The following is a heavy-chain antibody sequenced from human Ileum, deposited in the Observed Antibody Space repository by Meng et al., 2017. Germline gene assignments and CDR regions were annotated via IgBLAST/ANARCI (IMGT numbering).Heavy chain of an antibody. CDR3: ASGTPGRSYCDY. CDR1: SYTFGSYG. V-gene: IGHV1-18*01. CDR2: FVNYVDT. D-gene: IGHD2-15*01. Sequence: QVHLLQSGTEGKKPGASVRVSCKASSYTFGSYGICWVRQAPGQGLEWMGWFVNYVDTYPAPKFQGRVTMTTDTHTNTAFMELRSLTSDDTAVYYCASGTPGRSYCDYWGQGTLVTVSS. J-gene: IGHJ4*02.